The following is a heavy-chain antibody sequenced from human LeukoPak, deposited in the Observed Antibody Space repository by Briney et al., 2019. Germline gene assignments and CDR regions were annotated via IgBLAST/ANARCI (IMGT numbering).Heavy chain of an antibody. CDR1: GGSISSHY. J-gene: IGHJ4*02. Sequence: KSSETLSLTCTVSGGSISSHYWSWFRQTPGERPEWIAFIYYSGTTNYNPSLKGRVTISIDSSKNQFSLKLSSVTAADTAIYYCARGTGFCDSSGHYYWGYFDSWGQGTLVPVSS. D-gene: IGHD3-22*01. CDR3: ARGTGFCDSSGHYYWGYFDS. V-gene: IGHV4-59*11. CDR2: IYYSGTT.